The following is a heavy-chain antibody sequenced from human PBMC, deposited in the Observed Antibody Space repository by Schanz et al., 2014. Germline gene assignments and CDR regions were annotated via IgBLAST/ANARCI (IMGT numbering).Heavy chain of an antibody. Sequence: EGQLAESGGGLVQPGGSLRLSCAVSGFTVSSNHMSWVRQAPGKGLKWVSVIYSGIGAYYADSVKDRFTVSRDNSKNTVYLQMNRLRAEDTAVYYCARVHHYDPSGWGYFDYWGQGALVTVSS. CDR1: GFTVSSNH. D-gene: IGHD3-22*01. CDR2: IYSGIGA. CDR3: ARVHHYDPSGWGYFDY. J-gene: IGHJ4*02. V-gene: IGHV3-66*01.